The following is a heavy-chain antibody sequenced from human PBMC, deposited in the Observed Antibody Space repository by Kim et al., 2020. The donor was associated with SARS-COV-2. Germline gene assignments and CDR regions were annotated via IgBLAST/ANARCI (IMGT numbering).Heavy chain of an antibody. CDR1: GFTFSDFA. Sequence: GGSLRLSCAASGFTFSDFAFHWVRQAPGKGLEWVAVISDDANNKYYAESVKGRFTISRDNSKNTLYLQMNSLRAEDTAVYYCARGGYSSSWSIGEVCDFWGQGKIVPVSS. CDR3: ARGGYSSSWSIGEVCDF. D-gene: IGHD6-13*01. J-gene: IGHJ3*01. V-gene: IGHV3-30*04. CDR2: ISDDANNK.